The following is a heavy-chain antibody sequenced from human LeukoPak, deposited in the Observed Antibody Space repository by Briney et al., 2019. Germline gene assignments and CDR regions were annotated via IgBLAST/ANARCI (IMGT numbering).Heavy chain of an antibody. D-gene: IGHD2-8*02. CDR3: ARQLGYCAAGTCYFDS. J-gene: IGHJ4*01. CDR2: LSSGRSP. V-gene: IGHV3-69-1*01. CDR1: GFAISTYA. Sequence: GGSLRLSCAASGFAISTYAMAWVRQAPGKGLEWISSLSSGRSPSYSDSLEGRLTMSSDNARNTLYLQMDNLRGEDAAMYYCARQLGYCAAGTCYFDSWGHGTQVTVSS.